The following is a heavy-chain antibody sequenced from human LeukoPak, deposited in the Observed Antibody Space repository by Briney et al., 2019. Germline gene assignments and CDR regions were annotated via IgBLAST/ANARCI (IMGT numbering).Heavy chain of an antibody. V-gene: IGHV3-21*01. CDR1: GFTFSSYS. D-gene: IGHD4-17*01. CDR2: ISSSSSYI. CDR3: AKLGYGVSRFDY. Sequence: PGGSLRLSCAASGFTFSSYSMNWVRQAPGKGLEWVSSISSSSSYIYYADSVKGRFTISRDNAKNSLYLQMNSLRAEDTAVYYCAKLGYGVSRFDYWGQGTLVTVSS. J-gene: IGHJ4*02.